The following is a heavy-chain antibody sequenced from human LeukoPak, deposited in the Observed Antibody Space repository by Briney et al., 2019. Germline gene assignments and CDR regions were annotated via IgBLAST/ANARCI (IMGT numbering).Heavy chain of an antibody. CDR2: IYYSGTT. Sequence: SQTLSLTCTVSGGSISSGNYYWSWIRQPPGKGLEWTGYIYYSGTTYYNPSLKSRVTISVDTSKNQFSLKLSLVTAADTAVYYCASNVLLWFGEFKNWGQGTLVTVSS. V-gene: IGHV4-30-4*08. D-gene: IGHD3-10*01. CDR3: ASNVLLWFGEFKN. J-gene: IGHJ4*02. CDR1: GGSISSGNYY.